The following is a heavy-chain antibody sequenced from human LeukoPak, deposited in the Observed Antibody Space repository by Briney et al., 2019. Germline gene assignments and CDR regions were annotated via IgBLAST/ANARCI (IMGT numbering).Heavy chain of an antibody. J-gene: IGHJ4*02. V-gene: IGHV3-21*05. D-gene: IGHD1-26*01. CDR1: GFTFTSYW. CDR3: ARDSGYSGYSDY. Sequence: PGGSLRLSCAASGFTFTSYWMHWVRQAPGKGLEWVSYISSSSSYTDYADSVKGLFTISRDNAKNSLNLQMYSLRAEDTAVYYCARDSGYSGYSDYWGQGTLVTVSS. CDR2: ISSSSSYT.